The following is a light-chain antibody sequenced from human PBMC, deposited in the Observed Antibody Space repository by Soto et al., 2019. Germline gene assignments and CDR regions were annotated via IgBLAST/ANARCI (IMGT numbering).Light chain of an antibody. CDR1: QDIGDS. V-gene: IGKV1-33*01. CDR3: QQYGSLPIP. CDR2: DSL. Sequence: DIQMTQSPSSLSASVGARVTISCQASQDIGDSLNWYQQKEGRTPKLLIYDSLHLEPGVPSRFSGSRSGTRFSLTISSMQPEDVAAYFCQQYGSLPIPFGQGNQL. J-gene: IGKJ5*01.